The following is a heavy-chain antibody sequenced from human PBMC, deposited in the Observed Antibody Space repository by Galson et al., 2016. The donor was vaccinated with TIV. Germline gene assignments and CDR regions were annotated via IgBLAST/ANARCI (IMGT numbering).Heavy chain of an antibody. CDR2: ISGYNGNA. V-gene: IGHV1-18*01. J-gene: IGHJ4*02. CDR1: GYFFNSYG. D-gene: IGHD6-19*01. Sequence: SVKVSCKASGYFFNSYGLTWLRQAPGLGLEWMGLISGYNGNANYAQKFQGRVTMTTDTSTSTSYLELRNLRSDDTAIYFCVRKAGSGWYDYWGQGTLVTVSS. CDR3: VRKAGSGWYDY.